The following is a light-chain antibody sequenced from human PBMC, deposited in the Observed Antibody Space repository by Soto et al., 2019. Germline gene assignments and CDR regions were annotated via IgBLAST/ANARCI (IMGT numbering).Light chain of an antibody. J-gene: IGKJ1*01. Sequence: EIVLTQSPGTLSLSPGERATLSCRASQSVNNNYLAWYQQKPGQAPRLLIYGASSRATGIPDRFSGSGSGTDFTLTISRLEPEDFAVYYCQQYGSSSWTFGQGTKVDIK. CDR2: GAS. V-gene: IGKV3-20*01. CDR1: QSVNNNY. CDR3: QQYGSSSWT.